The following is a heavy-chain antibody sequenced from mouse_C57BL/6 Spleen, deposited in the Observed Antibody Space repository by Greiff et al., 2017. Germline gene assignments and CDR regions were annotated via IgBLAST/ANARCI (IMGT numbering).Heavy chain of an antibody. CDR3: ARGYDGYYPYYFDY. J-gene: IGHJ2*01. V-gene: IGHV5-6*01. CDR1: GFTFSSYG. D-gene: IGHD2-3*01. Sequence: EVQLQESGGDLVKPGGSLKLSCAASGFTFSSYGMSWVRQTPDKRLEWVATISSGGSYTYYPDSVKGRFTISRDNAKNTLYLQMSSLKSEDTAMYYCARGYDGYYPYYFDYWGQGTTLTVSS. CDR2: ISSGGSYT.